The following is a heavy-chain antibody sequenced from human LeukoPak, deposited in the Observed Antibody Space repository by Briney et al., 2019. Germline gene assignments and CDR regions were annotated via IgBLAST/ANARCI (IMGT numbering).Heavy chain of an antibody. Sequence: PGGSLRLSCAASGFTFSSYAMHWVRQAPGKGLEYVSAISSNGGSTYYANSVKGRFTISRDNSKNTLYLQMGSLRAEDMAVYYCAIVCSSTSCPPIDYWGQGTLVTVSS. J-gene: IGHJ4*02. D-gene: IGHD2-2*01. CDR2: ISSNGGST. V-gene: IGHV3-64*01. CDR1: GFTFSSYA. CDR3: AIVCSSTSCPPIDY.